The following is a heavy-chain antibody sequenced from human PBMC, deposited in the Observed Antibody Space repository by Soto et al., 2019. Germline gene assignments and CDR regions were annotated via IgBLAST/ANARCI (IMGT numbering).Heavy chain of an antibody. D-gene: IGHD1-1*01. J-gene: IGHJ4*02. V-gene: IGHV3-23*01. CDR3: AKMEGMEPWAYSFDY. Sequence: EVQVLESGGGLVQPGGSLRLSCAATGFTFSDFAMSWVSQAPGKGLEWVSRIYGGGNGPHYADSVKGRVTISRDNSKNTLYLQMNSLRAEDTAVYYCAKMEGMEPWAYSFDYGGQGTLVTVSS. CDR1: GFTFSDFA. CDR2: IYGGGNGP.